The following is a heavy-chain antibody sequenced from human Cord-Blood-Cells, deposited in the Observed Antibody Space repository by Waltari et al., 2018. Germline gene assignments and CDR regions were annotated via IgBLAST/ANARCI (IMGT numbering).Heavy chain of an antibody. CDR3: ARDPYGDYDY. Sequence: EVQLVESGGGLVQPGGSLRLSCAASGFTFRSHWMSWVRQAPGKGLEWVANIKQDGSEKYYVDSVKGRFTISRDNAKNSLYLQMNSLRAEDTAVYYCARDPYGDYDYWGQGTLVTVSS. CDR1: GFTFRSHW. J-gene: IGHJ4*02. D-gene: IGHD4-17*01. V-gene: IGHV3-7*01. CDR2: IKQDGSEK.